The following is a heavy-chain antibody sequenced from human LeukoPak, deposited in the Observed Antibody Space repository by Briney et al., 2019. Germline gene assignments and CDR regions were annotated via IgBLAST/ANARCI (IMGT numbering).Heavy chain of an antibody. D-gene: IGHD3-10*01. CDR1: GFTFSSYG. CDR2: ISYDGTNK. CDR3: AKDRSGGVTMVRGAHYYYGMDV. Sequence: PGGSLRLSCAASGFTFSSYGMHWVHQAPGKGLEWVAVISYDGTNKYSADSVKGRFTISKDNSKNTLYLQMNSLRAEDTAVYYCAKDRSGGVTMVRGAHYYYGMDVWGQGTTVTVSS. J-gene: IGHJ6*02. V-gene: IGHV3-30*18.